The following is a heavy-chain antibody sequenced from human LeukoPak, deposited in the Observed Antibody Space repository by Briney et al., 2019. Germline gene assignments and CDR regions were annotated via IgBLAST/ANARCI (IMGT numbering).Heavy chain of an antibody. CDR2: IYYSGST. D-gene: IGHD6-19*01. J-gene: IGHJ4*02. V-gene: IGHV4-30-4*01. CDR3: ARALDSSGWYPYYFDY. CDR1: GGSISSGDYY. Sequence: PSETLSLTCTVSGGSISSGDYYWSWIRQPPGKGLEWIGYIYYSGSTYYNPSLKSRVTISVDTSKNQFSLKLSSVTAADTAVYYCARALDSSGWYPYYFDYWGQETLVTVSS.